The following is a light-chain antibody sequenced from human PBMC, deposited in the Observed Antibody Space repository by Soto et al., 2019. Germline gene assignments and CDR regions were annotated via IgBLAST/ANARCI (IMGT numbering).Light chain of an antibody. J-gene: IGLJ2*01. CDR3: AAWDDSFVV. V-gene: IGLV1-44*01. CDR1: SANIGSNT. Sequence: QSVLTQPPSASGTPGQRVTISCSGSSANIGSNTVHWYQQLPGTAPKLIIYSNNQRPSGVPDRCSGSKSGTSASLAISGLQSEDEADYYCAAWDDSFVVFGGGTKVTVL. CDR2: SNN.